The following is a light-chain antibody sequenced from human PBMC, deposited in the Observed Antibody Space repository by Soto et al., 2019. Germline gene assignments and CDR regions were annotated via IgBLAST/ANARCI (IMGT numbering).Light chain of an antibody. CDR3: SSYTSSYTWV. V-gene: IGLV2-18*02. CDR2: EVN. Sequence: QSALTQPPSVSRSPGQSVTISCTGTSSDVGSYNRVSWYQQPPGTAPKLMIYEVNNRPSGVPGRFSGSKSGNTASLTISGLQAEDEADYYCSSYTSSYTWVFGGGTKLTVL. J-gene: IGLJ3*02. CDR1: SSDVGSYNR.